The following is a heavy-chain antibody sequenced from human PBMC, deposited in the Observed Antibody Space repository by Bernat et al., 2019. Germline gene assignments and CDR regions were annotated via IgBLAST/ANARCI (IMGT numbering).Heavy chain of an antibody. J-gene: IGHJ3*02. CDR2: ISSSGNTM. CDR1: GFTFSSYE. Sequence: VQLVESGGGLVQPGGSLRLSCAASGFTFSSYEMNWVRQAPGKGLEWVSYISSSGNTMSYADSVKGRFTISRDNAKISLYLQMNSLRAEDTAVYDCARDSGYDAFDIWGQGTMVTVSS. D-gene: IGHD5-12*01. V-gene: IGHV3-48*03. CDR3: ARDSGYDAFDI.